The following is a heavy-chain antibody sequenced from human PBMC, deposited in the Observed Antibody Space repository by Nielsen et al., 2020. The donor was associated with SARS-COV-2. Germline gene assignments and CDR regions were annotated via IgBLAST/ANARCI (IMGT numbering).Heavy chain of an antibody. D-gene: IGHD2-2*01. CDR2: IKQDGSEK. CDR3: AREGFCSSTSCYSLFGDYYYYMDV. CDR1: GFTFSSYW. J-gene: IGHJ6*03. V-gene: IGHV3-7*03. Sequence: GESLKISCAASGFTFSSYWMSWVRQAPGKGLEWVANIKQDGSEKYYVDSVKGRFTISRDNAKNSLYLQMNSLRAEDTAVYYCAREGFCSSTSCYSLFGDYYYYMDVWGKGTTVTVSS.